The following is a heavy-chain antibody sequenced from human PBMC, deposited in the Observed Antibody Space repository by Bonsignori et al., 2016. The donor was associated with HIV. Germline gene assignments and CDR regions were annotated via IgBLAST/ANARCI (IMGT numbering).Heavy chain of an antibody. V-gene: IGHV4-39*02. J-gene: IGHJ4*02. CDR2: IYYLRNT. CDR3: ARVVGYSSDWLSRGTYYFDY. D-gene: IGHD6-19*01. Sequence: QLHLQESGPGLVKPSETLSLSCTVSGGSVSSSQYYWGWLRQPPGKGLEWLGSIYYLRNTFYTPSLKSRVSISVDTSNNRFSLNLDSATAADTALYYCARVVGYSSDWLSRGTYYFDYWGQGPWSSS. CDR1: GGSVSSSQYY.